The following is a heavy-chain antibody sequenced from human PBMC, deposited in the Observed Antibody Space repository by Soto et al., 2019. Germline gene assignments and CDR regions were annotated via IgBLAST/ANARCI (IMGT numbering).Heavy chain of an antibody. J-gene: IGHJ4*02. CDR2: ISYDGHTH. V-gene: IGHV3-30*18. D-gene: IGHD5-18*01. Sequence: QPGGSLRLSXAXSGFTFSSYGMSWVRQDQGXGLXXVAAISYDGHTHYRADSVKGRFTISRDNSKNTLYLQLNSLRTEDTAVYYCAKDIVKYTYGACGYWGQGVLVTVSS. CDR3: AKDIVKYTYGACGY. CDR1: GFTFSSYG.